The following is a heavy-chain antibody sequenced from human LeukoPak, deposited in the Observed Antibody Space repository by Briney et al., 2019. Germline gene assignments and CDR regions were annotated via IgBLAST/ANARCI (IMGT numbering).Heavy chain of an antibody. CDR1: GYTFTGYY. J-gene: IGHJ3*02. D-gene: IGHD1-26*01. CDR3: ARAKYSGSYGPAFDI. CDR2: INPNSGGA. Sequence: GASVKVSCKASGYTFTGYYLHWVRQAPGQGLEWMGWINPNSGGANYAQKFQGRVTVTRDTSISTAYMELSRLTSDDTAVYYCARAKYSGSYGPAFDIWGQGTMVTVSS. V-gene: IGHV1-2*02.